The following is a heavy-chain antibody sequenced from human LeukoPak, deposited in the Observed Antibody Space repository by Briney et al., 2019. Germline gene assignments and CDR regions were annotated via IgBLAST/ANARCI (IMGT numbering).Heavy chain of an antibody. CDR2: ITPTGGTT. V-gene: IGHV3-23*01. J-gene: IGHJ4*02. CDR3: AKWTSARGSTFDY. Sequence: GRSLRLSCAASGFTFSSYGMHWVRQAPGKGLEWVSSITPTGGTTYYADSVKGRFTISRDNSKKTLYLQMNSLRAEDTAVYYCAKWTSARGSTFDYWGQGTLVTVSS. CDR1: GFTFSSYG. D-gene: IGHD3/OR15-3a*01.